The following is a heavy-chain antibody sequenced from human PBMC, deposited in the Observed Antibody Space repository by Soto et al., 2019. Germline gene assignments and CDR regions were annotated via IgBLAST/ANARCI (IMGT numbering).Heavy chain of an antibody. Sequence: EVQLLDSGGGLVQPGGSLRLSCAASGFTFSSYAMNWVRQAPGKGLEWVSVISGSGDSTYYADSVKGRFTISRDNSNNTRYLQMHSLRAENTAVYYCARRGPGTYFDYCGQGTLVTVSS. D-gene: IGHD6-13*01. CDR3: ARRGPGTYFDY. CDR1: GFTFSSYA. V-gene: IGHV3-23*01. J-gene: IGHJ4*02. CDR2: ISGSGDST.